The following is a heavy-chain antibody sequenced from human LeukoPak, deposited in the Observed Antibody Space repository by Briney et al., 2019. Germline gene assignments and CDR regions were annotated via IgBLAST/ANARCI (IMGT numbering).Heavy chain of an antibody. CDR3: ARGAPPQN. V-gene: IGHV4-34*01. CDR1: GGSFSGYY. Sequence: SETLSLTCAVYGGSFSGYYWNWIRQPPGKGLEWIGEINHSGRTNYNPSLKSRVTISIDTSKNHFSLNLTSVTAADTAVYYCARGAPPQNWGQGALVTVSS. J-gene: IGHJ4*02. CDR2: INHSGRT.